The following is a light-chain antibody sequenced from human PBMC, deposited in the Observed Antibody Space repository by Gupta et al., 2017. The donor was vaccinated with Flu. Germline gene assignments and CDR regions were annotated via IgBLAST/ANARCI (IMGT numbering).Light chain of an antibody. CDR2: LGS. V-gene: IGKV2-28*01. CDR1: PSLLHSNGYNY. J-gene: IGKJ4*01. Sequence: VLTQPPLSLPVTPGEPASISCRSSPSLLHSNGYNYLDWYLQKPGRSAQILIFLGSNRASGVPDTLSGSGSGTDFTLKISRVVAEDVVVYYCWQGLQTPRVFGGGTKVEMK. CDR3: WQGLQTPRV.